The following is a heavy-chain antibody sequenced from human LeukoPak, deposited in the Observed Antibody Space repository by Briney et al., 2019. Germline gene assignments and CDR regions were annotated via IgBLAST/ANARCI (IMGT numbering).Heavy chain of an antibody. CDR1: GGSFSGYC. CDR3: GGVRGVIRNWFDP. CDR2: INHSGST. V-gene: IGHV4-34*01. J-gene: IGHJ5*02. Sequence: SETLSLTCAVYGGSFSGYCWSWIRQPPGKGLEWIGEINHSGSTNYNPSLKSRVTISVDTSKNQFSLKLSSVTAADTAVYYCGGVRGVIRNWFDPWGQGTLVTVSS. D-gene: IGHD3-10*01.